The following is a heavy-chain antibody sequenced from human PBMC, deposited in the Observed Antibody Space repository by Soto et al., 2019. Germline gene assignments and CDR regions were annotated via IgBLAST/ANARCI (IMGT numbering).Heavy chain of an antibody. CDR1: GFTFSSYA. CDR2: ISYDGSNK. D-gene: IGHD5-12*01. CDR3: ASGVGVATIPYYYYYYGMDV. Sequence: VQLVESGGGVVQPGRSLRLSCAASGFTFSSYAMHWVRQAPGKGLEWVAVISYDGSNKYYADSVKGRFTISRDNSKNTLYLQMNSLRAEDTAVYYCASGVGVATIPYYYYYYGMDVWGQGTTVTVSS. J-gene: IGHJ6*02. V-gene: IGHV3-30-3*01.